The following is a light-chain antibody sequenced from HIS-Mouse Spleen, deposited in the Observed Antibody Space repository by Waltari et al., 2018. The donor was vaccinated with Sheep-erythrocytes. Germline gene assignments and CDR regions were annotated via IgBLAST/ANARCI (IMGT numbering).Light chain of an antibody. Sequence: EIVLTQSPATLSLSPGERATLPCRASQSVSSYLAWYQQKPGQAPMLLIYDASNRATGIPARFSGSGSMTDFTLTISSLEPEDFAVYYCQQRSNWYTFGQGTKLEIK. CDR1: QSVSSY. CDR2: DAS. J-gene: IGKJ2*01. V-gene: IGKV3-11*01. CDR3: QQRSNWYT.